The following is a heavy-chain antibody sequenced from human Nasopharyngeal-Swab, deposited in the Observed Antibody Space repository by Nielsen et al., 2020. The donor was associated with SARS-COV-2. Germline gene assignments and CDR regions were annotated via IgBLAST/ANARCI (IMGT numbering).Heavy chain of an antibody. V-gene: IGHV1-46*01. CDR3: ARVLPFRITGTSGMDV. D-gene: IGHD1-7*01. Sequence: ASLQVSCKASGYTFTSYYLHWVRQAPGQGLEWMGIINPTDGSTSYAQKFEGRVTMTRVTSTSTVYMELNSLRSEDTAVYYCARVLPFRITGTSGMDVWGQGSTVTVSS. CDR1: GYTFTSYY. CDR2: INPTDGST. J-gene: IGHJ6*02.